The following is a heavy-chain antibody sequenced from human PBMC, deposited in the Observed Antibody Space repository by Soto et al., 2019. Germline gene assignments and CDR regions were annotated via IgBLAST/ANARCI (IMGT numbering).Heavy chain of an antibody. D-gene: IGHD3-3*01. J-gene: IGHJ4*02. CDR2: ISAYNGNT. CDR1: GYTFTNYG. Sequence: QVQLVQSGAEVKKPGASVKVSCKASGYTFTNYGISWVRQAPGQGLEWMGWISAYNGNTNYAQKLQGRVTMTTDTSTSTAYMELRSLRSDDTAVYYCARDMNPYDDFWSGYYFFDYWGQGTLVTVSS. V-gene: IGHV1-18*01. CDR3: ARDMNPYDDFWSGYYFFDY.